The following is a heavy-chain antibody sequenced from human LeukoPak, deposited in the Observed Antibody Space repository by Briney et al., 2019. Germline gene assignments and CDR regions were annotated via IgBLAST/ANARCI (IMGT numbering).Heavy chain of an antibody. D-gene: IGHD3-10*01. CDR3: ARDLYYYGSGSPDAFGI. CDR1: GFTFSSYE. CDR2: ISSSGSTI. Sequence: GGSLRLSCAASGFTFSSYEMNWVRQAPGKGLEWVSYISSSGSTIYYADSVKGRFTISRDNAKNSLYLQMNSLRAEDTAVYYCARDLYYYGSGSPDAFGIWGQGTMVTVSS. V-gene: IGHV3-48*03. J-gene: IGHJ3*02.